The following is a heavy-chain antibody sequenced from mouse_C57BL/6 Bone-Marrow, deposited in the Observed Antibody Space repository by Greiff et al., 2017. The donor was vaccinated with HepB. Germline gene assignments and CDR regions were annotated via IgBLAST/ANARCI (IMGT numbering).Heavy chain of an antibody. CDR2: IDPSDSYT. J-gene: IGHJ3*01. CDR3: ARDDYGYDWFAY. V-gene: IGHV1-69*01. CDR1: GYTFTSYW. Sequence: QVQLQQPGAELVMPGASVKLSCKASGYTFTSYWMHWVKQRPGQGLEWIGEIDPSDSYTNYNQKFKGKSTLTVDKSSSTAYMQLSSLTSEDSAVYNCARDDYGYDWFAYGAKGRWSLSLQ. D-gene: IGHD2-2*01.